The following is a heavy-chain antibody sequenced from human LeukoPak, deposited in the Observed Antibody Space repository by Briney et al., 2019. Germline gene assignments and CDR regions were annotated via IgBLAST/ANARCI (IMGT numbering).Heavy chain of an antibody. V-gene: IGHV3-7*01. D-gene: IGHD5-12*01. CDR3: ATFGLVAALDL. J-gene: IGHJ4*02. Sequence: GGSLRLSCAASGFSFNAYWMAWVRQAPGTGLEWVANINPAGSETFHVDPVKGRFSISRDHAKNLFYLQRNSLRAEDTAVYYCATFGLVAALDLWGQGTLVTVSS. CDR2: INPAGSET. CDR1: GFSFNAYW.